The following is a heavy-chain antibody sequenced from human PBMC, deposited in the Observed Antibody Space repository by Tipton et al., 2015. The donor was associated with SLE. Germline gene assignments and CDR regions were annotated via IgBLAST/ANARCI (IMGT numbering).Heavy chain of an antibody. J-gene: IGHJ3*02. D-gene: IGHD2-15*01. CDR2: ISSSGSTI. CDR3: ARDMVAAPGAFDI. Sequence: SLRLSCAASGFTVSSNYMSWVRQAPGKGLEWVSYISSSGSTIYYADSVKGRFTISRDNAKNSLYLQMNSLRAEDTAVYYCARDMVAAPGAFDIWGQGTMVTVSS. CDR1: GFTVSSNY. V-gene: IGHV3-11*04.